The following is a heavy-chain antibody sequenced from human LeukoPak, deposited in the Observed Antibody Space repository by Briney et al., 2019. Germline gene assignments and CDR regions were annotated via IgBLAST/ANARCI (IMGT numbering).Heavy chain of an antibody. D-gene: IGHD6-13*01. V-gene: IGHV3-30*03. Sequence: GRSLRLSCAASGFTFSSYGMHWVRQAPGKGLEWVAVISYDGSNKYYADSVKGRFTISRDNSKNTLYLQMNSLRAEDTAVYYCARRNIAAAALDYWGQGTLVTVSS. CDR3: ARRNIAAAALDY. CDR1: GFTFSSYG. CDR2: ISYDGSNK. J-gene: IGHJ4*02.